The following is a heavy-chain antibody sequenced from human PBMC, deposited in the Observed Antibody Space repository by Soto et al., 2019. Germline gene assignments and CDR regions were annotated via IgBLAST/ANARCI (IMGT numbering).Heavy chain of an antibody. CDR1: GYTFTSYY. J-gene: IGHJ6*02. D-gene: IGHD3-10*01. V-gene: IGHV1-46*01. CDR3: ARERGARGGYYGMDV. CDR2: INPSGGST. Sequence: QVQLVQSGAEVKKPGASVKVSCKASGYTFTSYYMHWVRQAPGQGLEWMGIINPSGGSTSYAQKFQGRVTMTSDASTSTVYMELSSLRSEDTAVYYCARERGARGGYYGMDVWGQGTTVTVSS.